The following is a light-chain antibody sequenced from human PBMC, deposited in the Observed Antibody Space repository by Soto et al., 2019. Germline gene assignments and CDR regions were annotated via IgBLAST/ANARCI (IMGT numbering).Light chain of an antibody. V-gene: IGKV1-39*01. CDR2: AAS. Sequence: DIQMTQSPSSLSASVGDIVTITCRASQSISSYLNWYQQKPRKAPKLLIYAASSLQSGVPSRFSGSGSGTNFTLTISSLQPEDFATYYCQQSYSTPPTFGQGTKV. J-gene: IGKJ1*01. CDR1: QSISSY. CDR3: QQSYSTPPT.